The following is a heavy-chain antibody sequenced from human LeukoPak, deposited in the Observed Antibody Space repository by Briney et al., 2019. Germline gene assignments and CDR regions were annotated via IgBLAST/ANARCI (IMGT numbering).Heavy chain of an antibody. CDR3: AKDPGRGTAMVNIDY. D-gene: IGHD5-18*01. V-gene: IGHV3-30*02. J-gene: IGHJ4*02. Sequence: QPGGSLRLSCAASGFTFSSYGMHWVRQAPGKGLEWVAFIRYDGSNKYYADSVKGRFTISRDNSKNTLYLQMNSLRAEDTAVYYCAKDPGRGTAMVNIDYWGQGTLVTVSS. CDR2: IRYDGSNK. CDR1: GFTFSSYG.